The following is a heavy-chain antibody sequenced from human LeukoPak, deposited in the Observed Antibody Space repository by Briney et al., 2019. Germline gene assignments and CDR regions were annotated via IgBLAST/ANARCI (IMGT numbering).Heavy chain of an antibody. V-gene: IGHV3-21*01. J-gene: IGHJ4*02. CDR1: GFTFSSCA. CDR3: AKAYSGWFDY. D-gene: IGHD6-19*01. Sequence: GGSLRLSCAASGFTFSSCAMIWVRQAPGKGLEWVSSISSSSSYIYYADSVKGRFTISRDNAKNSLYLQMNSLRAEDTAVYYCAKAYSGWFDYWGQGTLVTVSS. CDR2: ISSSSSYI.